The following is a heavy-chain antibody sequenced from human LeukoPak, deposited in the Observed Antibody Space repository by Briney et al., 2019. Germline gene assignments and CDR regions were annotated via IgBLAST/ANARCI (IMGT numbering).Heavy chain of an antibody. J-gene: IGHJ6*02. Sequence: PGGSLRLSCAASGFTFSSYAMSWVRQAPGKGLEWVSAISGSGGSTYYADSVKGRFTISRDNSKNTLYLQMNSLRAEDTAVYYCAKEFPRYYYDSSGYSLAYYYYGMDVWGQGTTVTVSS. V-gene: IGHV3-23*01. CDR1: GFTFSSYA. CDR3: AKEFPRYYYDSSGYSLAYYYYGMDV. D-gene: IGHD3-22*01. CDR2: ISGSGGST.